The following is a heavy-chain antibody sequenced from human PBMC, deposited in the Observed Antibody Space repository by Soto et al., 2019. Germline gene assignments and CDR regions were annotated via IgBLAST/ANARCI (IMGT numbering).Heavy chain of an antibody. V-gene: IGHV3-23*01. CDR2: VSGGGGRT. D-gene: IGHD3-9*01. J-gene: IGHJ4*02. CDR3: AKTEAFNGYYNAFDS. CDR1: GFRFSGYA. Sequence: PRGSLRLSCAASGFRFSGYAVAWVRQAPGKGLEWVSTVSGGGGRTYYADSVKGRFTISRDNSGNTVYLEMDSLNAGDTALYYCAKTEAFNGYYNAFDSWGQGTRVTVS.